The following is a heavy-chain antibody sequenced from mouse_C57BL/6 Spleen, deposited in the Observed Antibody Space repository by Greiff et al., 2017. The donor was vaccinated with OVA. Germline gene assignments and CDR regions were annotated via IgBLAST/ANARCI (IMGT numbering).Heavy chain of an antibody. J-gene: IGHJ2*01. CDR2: IYPGDGDT. Sequence: QVQLQQSGPELVKPGASVKISCKASGYAFSSSWMNWVKQRPGKGLEWIGRIYPGDGDTNYNGKFKGKATLTADKSSSTAYMQLSSLTSEDSAVYFCARWGGGDFAYWGQGTTLTVSS. V-gene: IGHV1-82*01. CDR3: ARWGGGDFAY. CDR1: GYAFSSSW.